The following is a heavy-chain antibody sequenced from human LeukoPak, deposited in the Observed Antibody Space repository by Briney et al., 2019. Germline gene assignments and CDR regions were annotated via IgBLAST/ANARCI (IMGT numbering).Heavy chain of an antibody. J-gene: IGHJ4*02. Sequence: GGSLRLSCAASGFTFSTYSMNWVRQAPGKGLEWVSYIDTGTSTIYYADSVKGRFTISRDNAKNSLYLQMNSLRAEDTAVYYCARDFGRYFFDYWGQGTLVTVSS. CDR2: IDTGTSTI. V-gene: IGHV3-48*04. CDR1: GFTFSTYS. CDR3: ARDFGRYFFDY. D-gene: IGHD3-10*01.